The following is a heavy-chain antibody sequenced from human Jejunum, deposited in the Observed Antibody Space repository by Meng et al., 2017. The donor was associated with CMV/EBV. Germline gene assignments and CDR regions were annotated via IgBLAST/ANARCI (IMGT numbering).Heavy chain of an antibody. V-gene: IGHV3-33*01. CDR2: IWYDGINE. Sequence: FRTYGMHWVRQAPGKGLEWVALIWYDGINEFYVDSVKGRFAISRDNAKNSLYLQMNSLRAEDTAVYYCARDMYYVSSGFFGREDYWGQGTLVTVSS. J-gene: IGHJ4*02. D-gene: IGHD3-22*01. CDR3: ARDMYYVSSGFFGREDY. CDR1: FRTYG.